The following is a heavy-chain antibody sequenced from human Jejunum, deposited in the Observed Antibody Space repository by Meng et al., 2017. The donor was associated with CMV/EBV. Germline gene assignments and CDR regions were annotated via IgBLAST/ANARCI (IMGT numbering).Heavy chain of an antibody. CDR1: CGSIGSGDYY. V-gene: IGHV4-30-4*08. J-gene: IGHJ4*02. Sequence: VQVVVKPSQTLSLTFSVCCGSIGSGDYYWSWTRQPPGKGLEWIGYIHDTGSTSHDPSFQCRVYISLGTFKNQFSLTLNSVTAEDTAVYFCARGSIFVSFVSWGQGTLVTVSS. D-gene: IGHD3-3*01. CDR3: ARGSIFVSFVS. CDR2: IHDTGST.